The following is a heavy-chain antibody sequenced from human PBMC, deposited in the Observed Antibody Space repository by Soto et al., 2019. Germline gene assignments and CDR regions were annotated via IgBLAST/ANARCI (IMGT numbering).Heavy chain of an antibody. Sequence: QVQLQESGPGLVKPSQTLSLTCTVSGGSISSGGYYWSWIRQHPGKGLEWIGYFYYSGSTYYNPSLKSRVTISVDTSKNQFSLKLSSVTAADTAVYYCARDRSGSSVFYYYYMDVWGKGTTVTVSS. D-gene: IGHD6-6*01. V-gene: IGHV4-31*03. CDR2: FYYSGST. CDR1: GGSISSGGYY. CDR3: ARDRSGSSVFYYYYMDV. J-gene: IGHJ6*03.